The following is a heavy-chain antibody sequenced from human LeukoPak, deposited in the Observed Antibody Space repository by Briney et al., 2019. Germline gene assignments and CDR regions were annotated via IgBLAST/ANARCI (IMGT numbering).Heavy chain of an antibody. Sequence: GGSLRLSCAVSGFTFSGSAMHWVRQASGKGLEWVDRIRSAANNYATAYAASLKGRFTISRDDSKNTAYLQMNSLETEDTAVYCTRRGDKHYDSSGGDFWGQGTLVTVSS. CDR1: GFTFSGSA. V-gene: IGHV3-73*01. J-gene: IGHJ4*02. CDR2: IRSAANNYAT. D-gene: IGHD3-22*01. CDR3: TRRGDKHYDSSGGDF.